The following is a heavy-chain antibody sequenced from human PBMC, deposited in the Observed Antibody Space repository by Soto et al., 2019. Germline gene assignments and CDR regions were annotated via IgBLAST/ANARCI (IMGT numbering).Heavy chain of an antibody. CDR1: GYTFTSYG. Sequence: QVQLVQSGAEVKKPGASVKVSCKASGYTFTSYGIIWVRQAPGQGLEWMGWISGYNGNTKYEQKLQGRVTITTDTSTSTVYMELRSLRSDDTAVYYCARDLGGQIVDYWGQGTLVTVSS. D-gene: IGHD1-26*01. J-gene: IGHJ4*02. CDR2: ISGYNGNT. V-gene: IGHV1-18*01. CDR3: ARDLGGQIVDY.